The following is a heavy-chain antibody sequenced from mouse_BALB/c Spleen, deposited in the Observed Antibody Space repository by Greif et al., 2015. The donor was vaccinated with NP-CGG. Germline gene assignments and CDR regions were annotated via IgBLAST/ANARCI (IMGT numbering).Heavy chain of an antibody. D-gene: IGHD2-4*01. CDR2: ISSGSSTI. Sequence: DVHLVESGGGLVQPGGSRKLSCAASGFTFSSFGMHWVRQAPEKGLEWVAYISSGSSTIYYADTVKGRFTISRDNPKNTLFLQMTSLRSEDTAMYYCAREGSTMTMAWFAYWGQGTLVTVSA. V-gene: IGHV5-17*02. CDR1: GFTFSSFG. J-gene: IGHJ3*01. CDR3: AREGSTMTMAWFAY.